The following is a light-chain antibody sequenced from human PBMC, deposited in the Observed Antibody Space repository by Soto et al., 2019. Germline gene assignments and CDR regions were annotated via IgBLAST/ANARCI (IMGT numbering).Light chain of an antibody. Sequence: DIQMTQSPSTLSASVGDRVTITCRASQSISRWLAWYQQKPGKAPNLLIFDASNLQRGVPSRFSGSGSGTKFTLTISGLQPDDFAIYYCQQYNSYSRRTFGQGTKVDIK. J-gene: IGKJ1*01. CDR2: DAS. CDR1: QSISRW. CDR3: QQYNSYSRRT. V-gene: IGKV1-5*01.